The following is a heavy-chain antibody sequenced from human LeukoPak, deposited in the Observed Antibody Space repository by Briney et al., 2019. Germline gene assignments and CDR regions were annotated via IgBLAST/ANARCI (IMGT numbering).Heavy chain of an antibody. CDR1: GFTFSSYG. V-gene: IGHV3-30*02. J-gene: IGHJ4*02. D-gene: IGHD5-12*01. CDR3: AKDGGYSGYDEEFDY. CDR2: IRYDGSNK. Sequence: GGSLRLSCAASGFTFSSYGMHWVRQAPGKGLEWVAFIRYDGSNKYYADSVEGRFTISRDNSKNTLYLQMNSLRAEDTAVYYCAKDGGYSGYDEEFDYWGQGTLVTVSS.